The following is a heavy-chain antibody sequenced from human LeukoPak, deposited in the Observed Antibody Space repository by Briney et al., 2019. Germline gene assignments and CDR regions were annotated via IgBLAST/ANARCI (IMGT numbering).Heavy chain of an antibody. Sequence: GGSLRFSCAASGFTFSSYSMSWVRQAPGKGLEWVSTISDSGSSTYYADSVKGRFTISRDNSRNTLYLQMNSLRAEDTALYYCAYCSNGVCYKAGLDYWGQGTLVTVSS. V-gene: IGHV3-23*01. CDR1: GFTFSSYS. D-gene: IGHD2-8*01. J-gene: IGHJ4*02. CDR3: AYCSNGVCYKAGLDY. CDR2: ISDSGSST.